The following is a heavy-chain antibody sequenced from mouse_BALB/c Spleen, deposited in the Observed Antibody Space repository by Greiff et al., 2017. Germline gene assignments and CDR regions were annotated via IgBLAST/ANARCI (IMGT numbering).Heavy chain of an antibody. CDR1: GYTFTSYY. D-gene: IGHD2-14*01. CDR3: TGGRYGVRYFDY. Sequence: QVQLQQSGAELVKPGASVKLSCKASGYTFTSYYMYWVKQRPGQGLEWIGEINPSNGGTNFNEKFKSKATLTVDKSSSTAYMQLSSLTSEDSAVYYCTGGRYGVRYFDYWGQGTTLTVSS. V-gene: IGHV1S81*02. CDR2: INPSNGGT. J-gene: IGHJ2*01.